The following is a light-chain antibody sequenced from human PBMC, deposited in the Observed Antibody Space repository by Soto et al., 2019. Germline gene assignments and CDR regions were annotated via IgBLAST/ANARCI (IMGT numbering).Light chain of an antibody. Sequence: DIQLTQSPSFLSASVGDRVTITCRASQGISSYLAWYQQKPGKAPKLLIYAASTLQSGVPSRLSGSGSGTEFTLTISSLQPEDFATYYCQQLNSYPRTFGPGTKVDI. CDR1: QGISSY. J-gene: IGKJ3*01. CDR3: QQLNSYPRT. V-gene: IGKV1-9*01. CDR2: AAS.